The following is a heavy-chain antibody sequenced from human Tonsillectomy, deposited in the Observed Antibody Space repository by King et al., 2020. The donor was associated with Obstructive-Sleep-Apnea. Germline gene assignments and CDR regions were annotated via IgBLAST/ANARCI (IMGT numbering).Heavy chain of an antibody. D-gene: IGHD4-23*01. CDR2: IFSAGGA. CDR1: GYSISNTHW. V-gene: IGHV4-28*01. Sequence: PLQESGPGLVKPSDTLSLTCAVSGYSISNTHWWGWVRQPPGKGLEWIGYIFSAGGAYYNSSLESRVTMSLDTSKNQFSLKLRSVTAVDTAVYYCARSKVGTSRWSPVDIWGHGTMVTVSS. J-gene: IGHJ3*02. CDR3: ARSKVGTSRWSPVDI.